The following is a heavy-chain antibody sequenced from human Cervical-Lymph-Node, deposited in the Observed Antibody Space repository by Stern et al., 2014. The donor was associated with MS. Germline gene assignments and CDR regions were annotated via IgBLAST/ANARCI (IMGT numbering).Heavy chain of an antibody. J-gene: IGHJ3*02. CDR1: GFTFSSYS. CDR3: AKEGGSYYRSAFDI. D-gene: IGHD1-26*01. V-gene: IGHV3-30*18. CDR2: ISYDGSNK. Sequence: VQLVESGGGVVQPGRSLRLSCAASGFTFSSYSMHWVRQAPGKGLEWVAVISYDGSNKYYADSVKGRFTISRDNSKNTLYLQMNSLRAEDTAVYYCAKEGGSYYRSAFDIWGQGTMVTVSS.